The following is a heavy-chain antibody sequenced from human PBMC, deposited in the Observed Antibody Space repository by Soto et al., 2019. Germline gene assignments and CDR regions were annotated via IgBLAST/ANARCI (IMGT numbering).Heavy chain of an antibody. V-gene: IGHV3-74*01. CDR1: GFTLSNYY. Sequence: EVQLVESGGGLVQPGGSLRLSCAVSGFTLSNYYMHWARQAPGKGLVWVSHINGVGTITDYADSVKGRFAISRDNARNTLYLQMNSLRAEDTAVYYCARGGVPAALDIWGEGTMVPVSS. CDR3: ARGGVPAALDI. D-gene: IGHD3-10*01. J-gene: IGHJ3*02. CDR2: INGVGTIT.